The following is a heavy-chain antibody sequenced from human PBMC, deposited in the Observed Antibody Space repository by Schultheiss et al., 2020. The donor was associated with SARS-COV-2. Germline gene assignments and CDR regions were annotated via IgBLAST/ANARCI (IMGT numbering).Heavy chain of an antibody. CDR1: NGSIGRHP. CDR3: ARGGAMVKH. V-gene: IGHV4-59*11. J-gene: IGHJ4*02. Sequence: SETLSLTCSVSNGSIGRHPWTWIRQSPGKGLEWIGDVSHTGNTKFNPSLKSRVSMSLDMSKNQVSLSLASVTAADTAVYYCARGGAMVKHWGQGTLVTVSS. CDR2: VSHTGNT. D-gene: IGHD5-18*01.